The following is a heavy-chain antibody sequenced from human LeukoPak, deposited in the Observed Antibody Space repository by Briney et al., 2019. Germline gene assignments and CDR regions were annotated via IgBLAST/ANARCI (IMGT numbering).Heavy chain of an antibody. CDR1: GYTFTSYG. D-gene: IGHD3-22*01. CDR3: ARVKTGNYYDSSGYYY. CDR2: ISAYNGNT. V-gene: IGHV1-18*01. J-gene: IGHJ4*02. Sequence: GASVKVSCKASGYTFTSYGISWVRQAPGQGLEWMGWISAYNGNTNYAQKLQGRVTMTTDKSTSTAYMELSSLRSEDTAVYYCARVKTGNYYDSSGYYYWGQGTLVTVSS.